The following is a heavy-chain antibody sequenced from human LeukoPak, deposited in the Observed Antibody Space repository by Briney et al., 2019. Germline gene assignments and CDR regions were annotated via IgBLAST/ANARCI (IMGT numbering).Heavy chain of an antibody. Sequence: HAGGSLRLSCAASGFTFSSYGMHWVRQAPGKGLEWVAVISYDGSNKYYADSVKGRFTISRDNSKKTLFLQMNSLRAEDTAVYYCAKGYCSDGRCPSDYWGQGTLVSVSS. J-gene: IGHJ4*02. CDR1: GFTFSSYG. CDR3: AKGYCSDGRCPSDY. D-gene: IGHD2-15*01. V-gene: IGHV3-30*18. CDR2: ISYDGSNK.